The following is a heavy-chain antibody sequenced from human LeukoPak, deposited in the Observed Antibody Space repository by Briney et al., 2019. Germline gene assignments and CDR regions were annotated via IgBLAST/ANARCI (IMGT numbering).Heavy chain of an antibody. Sequence: VGSLRLSCAASRFTFSTYAMGWVRQAPGKGLEWVSAISGSGGSTYYADSVKGRFTISRDNSKNTLYLQMDSLRAEDTAVYYCAQIWTGTPPFDPWGQGTLVTVSS. CDR3: AQIWTGTPPFDP. D-gene: IGHD3/OR15-3a*01. V-gene: IGHV3-23*01. CDR2: ISGSGGST. J-gene: IGHJ5*02. CDR1: RFTFSTYA.